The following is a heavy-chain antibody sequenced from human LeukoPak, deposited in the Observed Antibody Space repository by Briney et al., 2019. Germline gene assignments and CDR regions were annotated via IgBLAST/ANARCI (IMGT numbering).Heavy chain of an antibody. CDR3: ASSSSLGN. V-gene: IGHV3-48*01. CDR1: GFTFSNKS. Sequence: GGSLRLSCAASGFTFSNKSMNWVRQAPGKGLEWVSYISPSSGTIYYADSVKGRFTISRDNAKNSLSLQMNSLRAEDTAVYYCASSSSLGNWGQGTLVTVSS. D-gene: IGHD6-6*01. J-gene: IGHJ4*02. CDR2: ISPSSGTI.